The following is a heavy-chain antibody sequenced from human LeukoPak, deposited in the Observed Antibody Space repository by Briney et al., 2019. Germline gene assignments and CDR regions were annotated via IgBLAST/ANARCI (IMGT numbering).Heavy chain of an antibody. D-gene: IGHD3-3*01. CDR3: ARRGGTYYDFWSGYYTNWFDP. V-gene: IGHV4-39*07. J-gene: IGHJ5*02. CDR2: IYYSGST. CDR1: GGSISSSSYY. Sequence: SETLSLTCTVSGGSISSSSYYWGWIRQPPGKGLEWIGSIYYSGSTYYNPSLKSRVTISVDTSKNQFSLKLSSVTAADTAVYYCARRGGTYYDFWSGYYTNWFDPWGQGTLVTVSS.